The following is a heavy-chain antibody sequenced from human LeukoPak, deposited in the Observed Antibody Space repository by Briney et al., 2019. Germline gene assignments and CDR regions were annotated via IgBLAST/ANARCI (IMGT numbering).Heavy chain of an antibody. D-gene: IGHD2-2*01. CDR3: VPGHYAGSAS. J-gene: IGHJ5*01. Sequence: GGSLRLSCAASDFTVGTNFMSWVRQAAGKGLEWVSVIHSGGTTFYADSVKGRFTISRDNSKNTLYLQMNSLRAEDTAMYYCVPGHYAGSASWGQGTLVTVSS. V-gene: IGHV3-53*01. CDR1: DFTVGTNF. CDR2: IHSGGTT.